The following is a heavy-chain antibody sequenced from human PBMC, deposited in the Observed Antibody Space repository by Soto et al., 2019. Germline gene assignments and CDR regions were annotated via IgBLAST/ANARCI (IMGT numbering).Heavy chain of an antibody. V-gene: IGHV1-3*05. Sequence: QVPLVQSGAEEKKPGASVKVSCKASGYTFSSYAMHWVRQAPGQRLEWMGWINAGNGNTKYSQKFQGRVTITRDTSAGTAYMELSILRSEATAVYCCARGGPPIDYWGQGTLVNVSA. D-gene: IGHD3-10*01. CDR2: INAGNGNT. CDR3: ARGGPPIDY. CDR1: GYTFSSYA. J-gene: IGHJ4*02.